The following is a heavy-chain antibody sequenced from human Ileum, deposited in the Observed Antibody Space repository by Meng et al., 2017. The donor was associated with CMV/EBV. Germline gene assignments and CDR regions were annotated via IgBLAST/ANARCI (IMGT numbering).Heavy chain of an antibody. CDR1: GFTFSSAW. D-gene: IGHD7-27*01. CDR2: IKSKTDGGTT. Sequence: SGFTFSSAWMTWVRRAPGKGLEWVGRIKSKTDGGTTDYAAPVKGRFTISRDDSRSTQYLQMNSLKTEDTAVYYCTTGALGIPGYYFDYWGQGTLVTVSS. CDR3: TTGALGIPGYYFDY. V-gene: IGHV3-15*01. J-gene: IGHJ4*02.